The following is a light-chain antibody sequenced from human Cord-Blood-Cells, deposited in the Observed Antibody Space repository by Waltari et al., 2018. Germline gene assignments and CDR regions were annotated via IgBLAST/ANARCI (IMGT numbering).Light chain of an antibody. CDR2: AAS. Sequence: DIQMTQSPSSLSASVGDRVTITCRASQSISSYLNWYQQKPGKAPKLLIYAASSLQSGVPSRFSRSGSGTDFTVTISSLQPEDFATYYCQQSYSRTFGQGTKVEIK. CDR3: QQSYSRT. V-gene: IGKV1-39*01. CDR1: QSISSY. J-gene: IGKJ1*01.